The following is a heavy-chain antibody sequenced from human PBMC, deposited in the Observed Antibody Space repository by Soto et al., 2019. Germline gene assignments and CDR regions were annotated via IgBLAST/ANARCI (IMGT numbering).Heavy chain of an antibody. CDR3: ARVLTGFSYYFDY. J-gene: IGHJ4*02. CDR1: GGSISSGDYY. CDR2: IYYTGSS. V-gene: IGHV4-30-4*01. D-gene: IGHD3-9*01. Sequence: TSETLSLTCTVSGGSISSGDYYWSWIRQPPGKGLEWIGYIYYTGSSDYNPSLKSRVIISVDTSKNQLSLKLSSVTAADTAVYFCARVLTGFSYYFDYWGQGTLVTVSS.